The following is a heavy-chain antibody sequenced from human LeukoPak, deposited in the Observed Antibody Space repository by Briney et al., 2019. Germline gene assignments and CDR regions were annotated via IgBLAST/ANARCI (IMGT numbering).Heavy chain of an antibody. CDR2: ITTAGRTS. CDR1: GFTFSTYA. CDR3: ARGKGMYCGGDCTALDY. Sequence: GGSLRLSCAASGFTFSTYAMHWVRQAPGKGLEYVSTITTAGRTSYYADSVKGRFTISRDNSKNTLYLKVGSLRAEDMAVYYCARGKGMYCGGDCTALDYWGQGNLVTVSS. V-gene: IGHV3-64*02. J-gene: IGHJ4*02. D-gene: IGHD2-21*02.